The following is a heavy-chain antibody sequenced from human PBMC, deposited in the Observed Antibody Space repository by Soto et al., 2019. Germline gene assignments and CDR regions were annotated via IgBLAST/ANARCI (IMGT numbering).Heavy chain of an antibody. CDR2: IYHSGST. Sequence: SETLSLTCSLSDYSISSGYYWGWIRQPPGKGLEWIGCIYHSGSTYFNPSLKSRVTLSVDTSRNQFSLKLSSVTAADTAVYYCAREDSRTFDPWGQGTLVPVS. D-gene: IGHD6-13*01. CDR1: DYSISSGYY. CDR3: AREDSRTFDP. J-gene: IGHJ5*02. V-gene: IGHV4-38-2*02.